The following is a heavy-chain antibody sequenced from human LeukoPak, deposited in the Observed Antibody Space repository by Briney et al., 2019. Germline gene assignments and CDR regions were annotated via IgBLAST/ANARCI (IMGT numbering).Heavy chain of an antibody. Sequence: QPGGSLRLSCAASGFTFSSYAMHWVRQAPGKGLEWVAVISYDGSNKYYADSVKGRFTISRDNSKNTLYLQMNSLRAEDTAVYYCAREYVDYYDSSGYYFDYWGQGTLVTVSS. V-gene: IGHV3-30*04. D-gene: IGHD3-22*01. CDR2: ISYDGSNK. CDR3: AREYVDYYDSSGYYFDY. J-gene: IGHJ4*02. CDR1: GFTFSSYA.